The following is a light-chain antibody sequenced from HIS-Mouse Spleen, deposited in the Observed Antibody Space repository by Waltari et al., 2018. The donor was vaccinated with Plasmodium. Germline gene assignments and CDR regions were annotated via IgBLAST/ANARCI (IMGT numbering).Light chain of an antibody. CDR3: SSYTSSSTLV. CDR2: DVS. V-gene: IGLV2-14*03. CDR1: SSDVGGYNY. J-gene: IGLJ2*01. Sequence: QSALTQPASVSGSPGQSITISCTGTSSDVGGYNYVSWYQQHPGKAPKLMVYDVSKRPSGVSNRFSGSKSGNPASLTISGRQAEDEADYYCSSYTSSSTLVFGGGTKLTVL.